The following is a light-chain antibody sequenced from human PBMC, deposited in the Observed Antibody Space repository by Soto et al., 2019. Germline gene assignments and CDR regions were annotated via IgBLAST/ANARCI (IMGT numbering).Light chain of an antibody. CDR1: SSDVGGYNY. Sequence: QSALTQPASGSGSPGQSITISCTGTSSDVGGYNYVSWYQQHPGKAPKLMIYDVSNRPSGVSNRFSGSKSGNTASLTISGLQAEDEADYYCSSYTSSSTLLYVFGPGTKVTVL. J-gene: IGLJ1*01. CDR2: DVS. V-gene: IGLV2-14*01. CDR3: SSYTSSSTLLYV.